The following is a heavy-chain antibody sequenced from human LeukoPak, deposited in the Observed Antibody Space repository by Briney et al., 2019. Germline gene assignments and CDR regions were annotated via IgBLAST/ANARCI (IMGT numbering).Heavy chain of an antibody. J-gene: IGHJ5*02. CDR2: ISNDGGGT. D-gene: IGHD3-22*01. V-gene: IGHV3-23*01. CDR3: AKGSSGYFADL. Sequence: PRGSLRLSCTASGFILNNFGLMWVRQAPGKGLEWVSAISNDGGGTTYADFVKGRFTISRDNSKNTLFLQMNSLRAEDTALYYCAKGSSGYFADLWGQGTLVTVSS. CDR1: GFILNNFG.